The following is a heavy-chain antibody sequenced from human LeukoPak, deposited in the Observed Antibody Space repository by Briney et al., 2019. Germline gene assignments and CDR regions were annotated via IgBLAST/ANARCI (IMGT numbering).Heavy chain of an antibody. Sequence: TGGSLRLSCAASGFTFSKYVMHWVRQAPGKGLEWVAVIWYDGSNRYYEDSVKGRFTISRDKSKNTLYLQMNSLRAEDTAIYYCAKAVYGSGINYYYGMGVWGQGTTVTVSS. CDR3: AKAVYGSGINYYYGMGV. D-gene: IGHD3-10*01. CDR2: IWYDGSNR. J-gene: IGHJ6*02. V-gene: IGHV3-33*03. CDR1: GFTFSKYV.